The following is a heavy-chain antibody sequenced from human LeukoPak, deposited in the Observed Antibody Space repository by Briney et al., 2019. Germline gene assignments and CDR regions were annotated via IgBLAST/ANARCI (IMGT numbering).Heavy chain of an antibody. V-gene: IGHV3-48*03. CDR2: ISSSGSTI. CDR3: ARPNPYCGGDCYFDY. J-gene: IGHJ4*02. CDR1: GFTVSSNY. D-gene: IGHD2-21*02. Sequence: GGSLRLSCAASGFTVSSNYMNWVRQAPGKGLEWVSYISSSGSTIYYADSVKGRFTISRDNAKNSLYLQMNSLRAEDTAVYYCARPNPYCGGDCYFDYWGQGTLVTVSS.